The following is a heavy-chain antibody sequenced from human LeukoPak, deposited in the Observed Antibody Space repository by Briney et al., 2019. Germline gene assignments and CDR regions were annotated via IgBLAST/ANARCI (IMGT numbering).Heavy chain of an antibody. D-gene: IGHD3-10*01. CDR2: IYYSGST. Sequence: SETLSLTCTVSGGSISSYYWSWIRQPPGKGLEWIGYIYYSGSTNYNPSLKSRVTISVDTSKNQFSLKLSSVTAADTAVYYCARGTAPPSMVRGVRVEDYWGQGTLVTVSS. CDR1: GGSISSYY. V-gene: IGHV4-59*01. J-gene: IGHJ4*02. CDR3: ARGTAPPSMVRGVRVEDY.